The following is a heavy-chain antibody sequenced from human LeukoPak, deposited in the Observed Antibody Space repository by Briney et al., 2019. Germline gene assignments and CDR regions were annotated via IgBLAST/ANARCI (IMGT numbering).Heavy chain of an antibody. J-gene: IGHJ4*02. V-gene: IGHV3-23*01. CDR1: GFTFSSYA. CDR2: ISGSGGST. D-gene: IGHD6-19*01. Sequence: GASLRLSCAASGFTFSSYAMSWVRQAPGKGLEWASAISGSGGSTYYADSVKGRFTISRDNSKNTLYLQMNSLRAEDTAVYYCAKDPRMGWYAGCYFDYWGQGTLVTVSS. CDR3: AKDPRMGWYAGCYFDY.